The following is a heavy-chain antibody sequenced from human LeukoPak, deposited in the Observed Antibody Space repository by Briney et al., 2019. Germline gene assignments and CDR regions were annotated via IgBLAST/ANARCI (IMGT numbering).Heavy chain of an antibody. J-gene: IGHJ4*02. D-gene: IGHD4-23*01. CDR2: ISYDGSNK. CDR1: GFTFSSYG. V-gene: IGHV3-30*03. Sequence: GRSLRLSCAASGFTFSSYGMHWVRQAPGKGLEWVAVISYDGSNKYYADSVKGRFTISRDNSKNTLYLQMNSLRAEDTAVYYCARGLRWNDYWGQGTLVTVSS. CDR3: ARGLRWNDY.